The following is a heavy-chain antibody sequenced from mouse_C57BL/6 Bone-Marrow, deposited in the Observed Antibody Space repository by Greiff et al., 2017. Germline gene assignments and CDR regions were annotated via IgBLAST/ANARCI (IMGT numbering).Heavy chain of an antibody. Sequence: QVQLQQSGAELVRPGTSVKMSCKASGYTFTNYWIGWAKQRPGHGLEWIGDIYPGGGYTNYNEKFKGKATLTADKSSSTAYMQFSSLTSEDSAIYYGAREGPYDYDGSFDYWGQGTTLTVSS. CDR2: IYPGGGYT. J-gene: IGHJ2*01. CDR3: AREGPYDYDGSFDY. CDR1: GYTFTNYW. D-gene: IGHD2-4*01. V-gene: IGHV1-63*01.